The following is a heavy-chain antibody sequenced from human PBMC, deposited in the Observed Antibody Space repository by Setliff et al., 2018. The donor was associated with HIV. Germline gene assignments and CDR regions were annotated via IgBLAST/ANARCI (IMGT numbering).Heavy chain of an antibody. J-gene: IGHJ4*02. CDR2: ISWNSVGI. Sequence: GGSLRLSCVASGFTYDDYAMHWVRQVPGKGLEWVSGISWNSVGIGYADSVRGRFTISRDNAKNSLYLQINNLRRDDTAMYYCATQVWSNMDYWGQGTLVTVSS. V-gene: IGHV3-9*01. CDR3: ATQVWSNMDY. CDR1: GFTYDDYA. D-gene: IGHD2-21*01.